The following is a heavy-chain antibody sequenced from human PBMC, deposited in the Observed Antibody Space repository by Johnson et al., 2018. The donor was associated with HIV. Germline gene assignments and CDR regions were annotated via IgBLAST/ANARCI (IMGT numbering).Heavy chain of an antibody. CDR1: GFTFSSYA. D-gene: IGHD6-6*01. CDR3: AREGLKQLERGDGDAFDI. Sequence: QVQLVESGGGVVQPGRSLRLSCAASGFTFSSYAMHWVRQAPGKGLEWVALISYDGNNKSSADSVKGRFTISRDNSKNTLYLQMNSLRAEDTALYYCAREGLKQLERGDGDAFDIWGQGTMVTVSS. J-gene: IGHJ3*02. V-gene: IGHV3-30*04. CDR2: ISYDGNNK.